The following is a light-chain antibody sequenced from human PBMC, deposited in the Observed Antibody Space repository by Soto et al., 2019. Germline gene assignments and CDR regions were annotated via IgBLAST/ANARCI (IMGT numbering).Light chain of an antibody. CDR1: QSVSSN. Sequence: EIVMTHSPATLSVSPVEIATLSGRASQSVSSNLAWYQQKPGQAPRLLIYGASTRATGIPARFSGSGSGTEFTLTISSLQSEDFAVYYCQQYNNWPRTFGQGTKVDI. CDR3: QQYNNWPRT. CDR2: GAS. V-gene: IGKV3-15*01. J-gene: IGKJ1*01.